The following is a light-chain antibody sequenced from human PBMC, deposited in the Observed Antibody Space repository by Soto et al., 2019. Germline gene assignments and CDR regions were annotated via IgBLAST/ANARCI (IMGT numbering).Light chain of an antibody. CDR3: QQYVSSPWA. J-gene: IGKJ1*01. CDR2: DAS. Sequence: EFVLTQSPGTLSLSPGERATLSCRASQTVRNNYLAWYQQKPGQAPRLLIYDASSRATGIPDRFSGSGSGTDFTLTISRLEPEDFAVYYCQQYVSSPWAFGQGTKMDIK. V-gene: IGKV3-20*01. CDR1: QTVRNNY.